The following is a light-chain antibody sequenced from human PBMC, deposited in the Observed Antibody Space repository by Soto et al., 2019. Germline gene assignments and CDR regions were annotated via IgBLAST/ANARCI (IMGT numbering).Light chain of an antibody. CDR2: GAS. V-gene: IGKV3-20*01. Sequence: EIVLTQSPGTLSLSPGERATLSCRASQSVSSRYLGWYQQKPGQAPRLLIYGASTRATGIPDRFSGSGSGTDFTLTISRLEPEDFAVYDCQQYGNSPSTFGPGTKVDIK. CDR1: QSVSSRY. J-gene: IGKJ3*01. CDR3: QQYGNSPST.